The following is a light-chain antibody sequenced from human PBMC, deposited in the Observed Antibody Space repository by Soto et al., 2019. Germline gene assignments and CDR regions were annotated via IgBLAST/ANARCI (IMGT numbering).Light chain of an antibody. J-gene: IGLJ7*01. Sequence: QSVLTQPPSASGTPGQRVTISCSGSSSNIGSNTVSWYQLLPGPAPKLLIYTNSQRPSGVPDRFSGSKSGTSASLAISGLQSEDEGDYYCAAWDDSLNGAVFGGGTQLTVL. CDR1: SSNIGSNT. CDR2: TNS. CDR3: AAWDDSLNGAV. V-gene: IGLV1-44*01.